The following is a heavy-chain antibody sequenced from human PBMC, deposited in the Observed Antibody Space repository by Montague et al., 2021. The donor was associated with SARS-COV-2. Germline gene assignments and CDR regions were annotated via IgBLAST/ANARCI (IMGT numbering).Heavy chain of an antibody. CDR3: AREGLHNWFDP. J-gene: IGHJ5*02. V-gene: IGHV4-59*01. CDR2: IYYRGST. Sequence: SETLSLTCTVSNGSINSYYWSWVRQPPGKRLEWIGYIYYRGSTNNNPSLESRVTMSIDTSKNQFSLKLRSVTAADTAVYFCAREGLHNWFDPWGQGTLVIVSS. CDR1: NGSINSYY.